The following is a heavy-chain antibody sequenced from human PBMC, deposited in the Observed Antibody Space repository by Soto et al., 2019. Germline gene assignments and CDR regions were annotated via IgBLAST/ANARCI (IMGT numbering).Heavy chain of an antibody. V-gene: IGHV1-69*01. CDR3: ARWSSLDCSGGSCYYYGMDV. J-gene: IGHJ6*02. Sequence: QVQLVQSGAEVKKPGSSVEVSCKASGGTFSSYAISWVRQAPGQGLEWMGGIIPIFGTANYAQKFQGRVTITADESTSTAYMELSSLRSEDTAVYYCARWSSLDCSGGSCYYYGMDVWGQGTTVTVSS. CDR2: IIPIFGTA. CDR1: GGTFSSYA. D-gene: IGHD2-15*01.